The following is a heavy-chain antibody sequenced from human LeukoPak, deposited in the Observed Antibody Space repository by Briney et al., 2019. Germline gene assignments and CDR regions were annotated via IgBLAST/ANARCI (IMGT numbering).Heavy chain of an antibody. V-gene: IGHV4-39*01. D-gene: IGHD3-16*02. Sequence: PSETLSLTCTVSGGSISSSNYYWGWIRQPPGKGLEWIGSMYYSGSTYYNPSLKSRVTISVDTSKNQFSLKLSSVTAADTAVYYCARNQDNRVRLGDLSSWGQGSLVTVSS. CDR1: GGSISSSNYY. CDR2: MYYSGST. J-gene: IGHJ4*02. CDR3: ARNQDNRVRLGDLSS.